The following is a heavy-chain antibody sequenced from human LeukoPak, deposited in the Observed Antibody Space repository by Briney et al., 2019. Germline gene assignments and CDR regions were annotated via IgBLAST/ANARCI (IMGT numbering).Heavy chain of an antibody. Sequence: SETLSLTCTVSGGSISSYYWSWIRQPPGKGLEWIGYIYYSGSTNCNPSLKSRVTISVDTSKNQFSLKLSSVTAADTAVYYCARHGYDYVWGSYRPSPLFDYWGQGTLVTVSS. D-gene: IGHD3-16*02. J-gene: IGHJ4*02. CDR2: IYYSGST. CDR3: ARHGYDYVWGSYRPSPLFDY. V-gene: IGHV4-59*08. CDR1: GGSISSYY.